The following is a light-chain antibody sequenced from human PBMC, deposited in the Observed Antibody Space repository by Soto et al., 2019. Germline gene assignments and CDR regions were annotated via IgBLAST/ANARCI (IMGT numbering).Light chain of an antibody. J-gene: IGKJ4*01. V-gene: IGKV1-5*03. Sequence: DIQMTQSPSTLSASVGDRVTITCRASQSISSWLAWYQQEPGKAPKLLIYKASSLESGVPSRFSGSGSGTEFTLTISSLQPDAFATYYCQQYNSYPLTFGGGTKVEIK. CDR2: KAS. CDR1: QSISSW. CDR3: QQYNSYPLT.